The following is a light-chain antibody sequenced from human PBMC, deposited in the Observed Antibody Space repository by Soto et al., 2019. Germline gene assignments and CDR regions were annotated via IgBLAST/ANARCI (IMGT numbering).Light chain of an antibody. CDR1: QIVSSSY. Sequence: EIVLTQSPGTLSLSPGERATLSCRASQIVSSSYLAWYQHKPGQAPRLLIYGASNRATGIPDRFSGSGSGTDFTLTISRLEPEDFAVYYCQQYGSSGTFGQGTKVDIK. J-gene: IGKJ1*01. CDR3: QQYGSSGT. CDR2: GAS. V-gene: IGKV3-20*01.